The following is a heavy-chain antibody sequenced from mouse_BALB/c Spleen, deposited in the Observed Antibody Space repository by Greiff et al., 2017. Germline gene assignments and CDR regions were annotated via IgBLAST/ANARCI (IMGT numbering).Heavy chain of an antibody. CDR1: GFTFSSYY. V-gene: IGHV5-6-2*01. J-gene: IGHJ3*01. Sequence: EVMLVESGGGLVKLGGSLKLSCAASGFTFSSYYMSWVRQTPEKRLELVAAINSNGGSTYYPDTVKGRFTISRDNAKNTLYLQMSSLKSEDTALYYCASPYYYGSSSWFAYWGQGTLVTVSA. CDR2: INSNGGST. D-gene: IGHD1-1*01. CDR3: ASPYYYGSSSWFAY.